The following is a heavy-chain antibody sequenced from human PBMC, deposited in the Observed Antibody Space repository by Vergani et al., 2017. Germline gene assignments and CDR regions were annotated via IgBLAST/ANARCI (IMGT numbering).Heavy chain of an antibody. J-gene: IGHJ3*02. V-gene: IGHV3-74*01. Sequence: EVQLVESGGGLVQPGGSLRLSCAASGFTFSSYWMHWVRQAPGKGLVWVSRITSDGSRTSYADSVKGRFTITRDNAKNTQYLQMNSLRAEDTAVYYCARVGGVRYCSGGSCYKGAFDIWGQGTMVTVSS. D-gene: IGHD2-15*01. CDR1: GFTFSSYW. CDR3: ARVGGVRYCSGGSCYKGAFDI. CDR2: ITSDGSRT.